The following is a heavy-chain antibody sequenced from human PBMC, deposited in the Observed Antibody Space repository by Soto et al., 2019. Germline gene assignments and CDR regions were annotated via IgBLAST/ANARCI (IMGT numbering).Heavy chain of an antibody. J-gene: IGHJ5*02. CDR1: GGSIRGFF. D-gene: IGHD6-19*01. CDR2: IYSSGTT. Sequence: QVQLQESGPGLVKPSETLSLPCTVSGGSIRGFFWSWIRQPAGKGLVCIGRIYSSGTTNYNPSLKSRVTMSVYTSKNQFSLELTSVTAADTAVYYCARDTTGGWGVNWFDPWGQGTLVTVAS. CDR3: ARDTTGGWGVNWFDP. V-gene: IGHV4-4*07.